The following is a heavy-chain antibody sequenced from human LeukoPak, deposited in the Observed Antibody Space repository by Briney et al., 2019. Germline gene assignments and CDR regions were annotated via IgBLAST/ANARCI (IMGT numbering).Heavy chain of an antibody. D-gene: IGHD2-8*01. CDR2: IYTSGST. J-gene: IGHJ4*02. Sequence: SETLSLTCTLAGGSISSYYSSWIRQPAGRGLEWIGRIYTSGSTNYNPSLKSRVTMSVDTSKNQFSLKLSSVTAADTAVYYCAREGVYCTNGVCYPFFDYWGQGTLVTVSS. V-gene: IGHV4-4*07. CDR1: GGSISSYY. CDR3: AREGVYCTNGVCYPFFDY.